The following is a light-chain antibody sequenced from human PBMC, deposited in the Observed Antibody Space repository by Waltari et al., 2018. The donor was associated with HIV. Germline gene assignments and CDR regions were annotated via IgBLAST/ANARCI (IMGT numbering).Light chain of an antibody. CDR2: DAS. CDR1: HSVGNY. CDR3: QQRTNWPPYS. J-gene: IGKJ2*03. Sequence: EIVLTQSPATLSLSPGETATLSCRASHSVGNYLAWYQQKPGQAPRLLIYDASNRATGIPVRFSGSGSGTDFTLTISILEPEDFAVYYCQQRTNWPPYSFGQGTKLEIK. V-gene: IGKV3-11*01.